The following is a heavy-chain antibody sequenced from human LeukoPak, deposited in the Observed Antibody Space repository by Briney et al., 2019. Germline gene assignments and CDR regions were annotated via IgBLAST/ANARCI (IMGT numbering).Heavy chain of an antibody. CDR1: GFTFSSYA. D-gene: IGHD6-19*01. Sequence: GGSLRLSCAASGFTFSSYAMSWVRQAPGKGLEWVSAISGSGGSTYYADSVKGRFTISRDNSKNTLYLQMNSLRAEDTAVYYCAEDTGIAVAAYYFDYWGQGTLVTVSS. CDR3: AEDTGIAVAAYYFDY. J-gene: IGHJ4*02. CDR2: ISGSGGST. V-gene: IGHV3-23*01.